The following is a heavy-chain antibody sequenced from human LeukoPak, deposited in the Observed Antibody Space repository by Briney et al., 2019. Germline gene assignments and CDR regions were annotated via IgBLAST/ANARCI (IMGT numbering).Heavy chain of an antibody. CDR2: INQDGSDK. J-gene: IGHJ4*02. V-gene: IGHV3-7*04. D-gene: IGHD6-13*01. CDR3: ARVLARSSWYY. Sequence: GGSLRLSCSASGFTFGTYWMSWVRQAPGKGLEWVANINQDGSDKYYVDSVKGRFTISRDNAKNSVYLQMNSLRAEDTAVYYCARVLARSSWYYWGQGTLVTVSS. CDR1: GFTFGTYW.